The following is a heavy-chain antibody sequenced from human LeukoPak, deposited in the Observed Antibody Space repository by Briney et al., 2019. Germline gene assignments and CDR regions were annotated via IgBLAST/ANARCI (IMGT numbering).Heavy chain of an antibody. CDR3: ARDHPPDYYDSSGLKT. CDR2: IYTRGST. Sequence: PSETLSLTCTVSGGSISNYYWSWIRQPAGKGLEWTGRIYTRGSTNYNPSLKSRVTISVDKSKNQFSLKLTSVTAADTAVYYCARDHPPDYYDSSGLKTWGQGTLVTVSS. V-gene: IGHV4-4*07. J-gene: IGHJ5*02. CDR1: GGSISNYY. D-gene: IGHD3-22*01.